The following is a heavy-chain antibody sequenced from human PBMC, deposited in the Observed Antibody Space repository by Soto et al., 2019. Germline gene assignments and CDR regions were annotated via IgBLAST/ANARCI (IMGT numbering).Heavy chain of an antibody. CDR1: GLTFNTYD. D-gene: IGHD2-21*01. V-gene: IGHV3-21*01. J-gene: IGHJ5*02. CDR3: VRSGTARLLRHSWFDT. CDR2: ITTSSAYI. Sequence: VQLVESGGGLVKPGGSLRLSCAASGLTFNTYDMNWVRQAPGKGLEWVSSITTSSAYIYYADSLKGRITISRDNAKNSLFLQMNSLRAEDTAVYYCVRSGTARLLRHSWFDTWGQGTLVTVSS.